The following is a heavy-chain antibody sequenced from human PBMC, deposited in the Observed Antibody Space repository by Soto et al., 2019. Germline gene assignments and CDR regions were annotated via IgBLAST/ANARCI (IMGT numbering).Heavy chain of an antibody. CDR3: GSVRPTGYVLS. D-gene: IGHD5-12*01. CDR1: RGSLLSYY. Sequence: PSEPLSLKGTVSRGSLLSYYWTWIRQSPGKGLECIGCVYFSVNTNYNPSLKSRVTISRDTSKNQFSLRLASVTAADTAFYYCGSVRPTGYVLSWGQGTLVTVSS. V-gene: IGHV4-59*01. CDR2: VYFSVNT. J-gene: IGHJ5*02.